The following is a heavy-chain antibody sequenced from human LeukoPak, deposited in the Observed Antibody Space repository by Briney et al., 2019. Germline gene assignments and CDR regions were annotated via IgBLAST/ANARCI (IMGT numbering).Heavy chain of an antibody. V-gene: IGHV1-69-2*01. CDR2: VDPEDGET. J-gene: IGHJ3*01. Sequence: ASVKVSCKVSGYTFIDYVHWVQQAPGQGLEWLGLVDPEDGETIASEKFRDRVTLTADTSTGTAYLELRSLKSEDTAVYYCATDPIVGATGTTDTVDVWGQGTKVIVSS. CDR1: GYTFIDYV. CDR3: ATDPIVGATGTTDTVDV. D-gene: IGHD1-26*01.